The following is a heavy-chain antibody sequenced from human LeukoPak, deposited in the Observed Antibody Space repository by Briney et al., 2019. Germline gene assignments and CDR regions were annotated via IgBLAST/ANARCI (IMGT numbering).Heavy chain of an antibody. V-gene: IGHV3-7*03. CDR2: IKQDGSEK. J-gene: IGHJ3*02. Sequence: GGSLRLSCAASGFTFSSYWMSWVRQAPGKGLEWVANIKQDGSEKYYVDSVKGRFTISRDNAKNSLYLQMNSLRAEDTAVYYCARDLEGIYYDFWSGYSPNAFDIWGQGTMVTVPS. CDR1: GFTFSSYW. CDR3: ARDLEGIYYDFWSGYSPNAFDI. D-gene: IGHD3-3*01.